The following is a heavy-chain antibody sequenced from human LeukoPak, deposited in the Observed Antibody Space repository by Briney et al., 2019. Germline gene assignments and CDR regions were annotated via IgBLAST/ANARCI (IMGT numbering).Heavy chain of an antibody. D-gene: IGHD2-2*01. J-gene: IGHJ6*03. CDR3: ARDLVVPAARAVSFSDYYMDV. CDR1: GGSISSGSYY. V-gene: IGHV4-61*10. CDR2: IYYSGST. Sequence: SETLSLTCTVSGGSISSGSYYWSWIRQPAGKGLEWIGYIYYSGSTNYNPSLKSRVTISVDTSKNQFSLKLSSVTAADTAVYYCARDLVVPAARAVSFSDYYMDVWGKGTTVTVSS.